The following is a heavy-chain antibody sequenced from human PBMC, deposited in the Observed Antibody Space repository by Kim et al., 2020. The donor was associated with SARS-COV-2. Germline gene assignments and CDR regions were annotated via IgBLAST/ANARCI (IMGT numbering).Heavy chain of an antibody. Sequence: GGSLRLSCAASGFTFSSYAMSWVRQAPGKGLEWVSAISGSGGSTYYADSVKGRFTISRDNSKNTLYLQMNSLRAEDTAVYYCAKDRYWGQLVPDGFDYWGQGTLVTVSS. V-gene: IGHV3-23*01. CDR1: GFTFSSYA. CDR2: ISGSGGST. D-gene: IGHD6-6*01. J-gene: IGHJ4*02. CDR3: AKDRYWGQLVPDGFDY.